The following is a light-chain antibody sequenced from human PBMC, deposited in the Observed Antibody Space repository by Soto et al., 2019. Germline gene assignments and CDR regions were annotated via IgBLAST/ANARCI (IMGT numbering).Light chain of an antibody. CDR2: GAS. Sequence: EIVMTQSPATLSVSPGERATLSCRASHSVSSRLAWYQQKPGQAPRLLIYGASTRATGLPARFSGSGSGTEFTLTISSLLSEDSAVYYCQHYTNWPLTFGGGTTVEIK. CDR1: HSVSSR. J-gene: IGKJ4*01. V-gene: IGKV3-15*01. CDR3: QHYTNWPLT.